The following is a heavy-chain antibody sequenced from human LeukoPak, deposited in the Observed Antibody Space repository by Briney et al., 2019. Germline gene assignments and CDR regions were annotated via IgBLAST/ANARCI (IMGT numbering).Heavy chain of an antibody. CDR2: IYYSGSP. V-gene: IGHV4-59*08. Sequence: SETLSLTCTVSSGSINSYYWSWIRQPPGKGLEWIGYIYYSGSPNYNPSLKSRVTISADTSKNQFSLKLSSVTAADTAVYYCARSNEVGFLGDVWGQGTTVTVSS. CDR1: SGSINSYY. D-gene: IGHD2-8*01. CDR3: ARSNEVGFLGDV. J-gene: IGHJ6*02.